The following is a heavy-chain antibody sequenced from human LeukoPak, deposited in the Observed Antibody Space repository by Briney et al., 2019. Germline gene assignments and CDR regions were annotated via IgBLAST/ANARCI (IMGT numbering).Heavy chain of an antibody. CDR1: GFTFSSYG. CDR3: ARGRREMATITNYFDY. CDR2: IWYDGSNK. J-gene: IGHJ4*02. V-gene: IGHV3-33*01. Sequence: GGSLRLSCAASGFTFSSYGMHWVRQAPGKGLEWVAVIWYDGSNKYYADSVKGRFTISRDNSENTLYLQMNSLRAEDTAVYYCARGRREMATITNYFDYWGQGTLVTVSS. D-gene: IGHD5-24*01.